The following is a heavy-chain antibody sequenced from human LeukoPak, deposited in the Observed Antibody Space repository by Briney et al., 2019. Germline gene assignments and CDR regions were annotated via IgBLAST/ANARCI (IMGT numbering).Heavy chain of an antibody. Sequence: SQTLSLTCTVSGGSISSGSYYWSWIRQPAGKGLEWIGRIYTSGSTNYIPSLKSRVTISVDTSKNQFSLKLSSVTAADTAVYYCARVNSGYLYNWFDPWGQGTLVTVSS. CDR3: ARVNSGYLYNWFDP. CDR2: IYTSGST. D-gene: IGHD1-1*01. J-gene: IGHJ5*02. V-gene: IGHV4-61*02. CDR1: GGSISSGSYY.